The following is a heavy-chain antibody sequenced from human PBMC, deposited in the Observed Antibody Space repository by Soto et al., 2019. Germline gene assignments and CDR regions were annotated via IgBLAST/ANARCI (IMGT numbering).Heavy chain of an antibody. Sequence: SETMSLTCTVSGGSISSGGYYWSWIRQHPGKGLEWIGYIYYSGSTYYNPSLKSRVTISVDTSKKQFSLKLSSVTAADTAVYFCARDRGYESSLGLYYWGQGTLVTVSS. V-gene: IGHV4-31*03. CDR1: GGSISSGGYY. CDR3: ARDRGYESSLGLYY. D-gene: IGHD3-22*01. J-gene: IGHJ4*02. CDR2: IYYSGST.